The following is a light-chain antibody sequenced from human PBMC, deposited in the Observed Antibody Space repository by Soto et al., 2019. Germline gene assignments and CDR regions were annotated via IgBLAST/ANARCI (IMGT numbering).Light chain of an antibody. V-gene: IGKV3-15*01. J-gene: IGKJ2*01. Sequence: EIVMTQSPATLPVSPGERATLSCRASQSVSSNLAWYQQKPGQAPRFLIYGASTRATGIPARFSGSGSGTEFTLTISSLQSEDFATYYCQQYKDYVYTFGQGTKVESK. CDR2: GAS. CDR3: QQYKDYVYT. CDR1: QSVSSN.